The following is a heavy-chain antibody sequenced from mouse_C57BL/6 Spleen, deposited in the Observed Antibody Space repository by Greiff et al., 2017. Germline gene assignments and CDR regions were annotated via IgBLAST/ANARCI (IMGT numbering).Heavy chain of an antibody. J-gene: IGHJ2*01. D-gene: IGHD2-1*01. CDR3: ANGKGY. CDR1: GYTFTSYW. V-gene: IGHV1-52*01. CDR2: IDPSDSET. Sequence: QVQLQQPGAELVRPGSSVKLSCKASGYTFTSYWMRWVKQRPIQGLEWIGNIDPSDSETHSNQKFKDKATLTVDKSSSTAYMQLSSLTSEDSAVYYCANGKGYWGQGTTLTVSS.